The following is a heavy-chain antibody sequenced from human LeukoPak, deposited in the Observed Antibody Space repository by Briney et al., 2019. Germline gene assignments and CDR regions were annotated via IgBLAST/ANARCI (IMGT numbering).Heavy chain of an antibody. Sequence: GRSLRLSCAASGFTFSSYGMHWVRQAPGKGLEWVAVISYDGSNKYYADSVKGRFTISRDNSKNTLYLQMNSLRAEDTAVYYCAKTDGDYADYWGQGTLVTVSS. CDR3: AKTDGDYADY. J-gene: IGHJ4*02. V-gene: IGHV3-30*18. CDR1: GFTFSSYG. CDR2: ISYDGSNK. D-gene: IGHD4-17*01.